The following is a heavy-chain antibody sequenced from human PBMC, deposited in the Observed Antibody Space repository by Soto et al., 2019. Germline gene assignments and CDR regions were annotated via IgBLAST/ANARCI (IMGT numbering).Heavy chain of an antibody. Sequence: EVQLLESGGGLVQPGGSLRLSCAASGFTFSSYAMSCVRQAPGKGLEWVSVITGSGGSTYYADSVKGRFTISTDNSKNTLFLQLYSLTAADTAVYYCAKVDDSSGHYYYPFDYWGQGTLVIVCS. CDR1: GFTFSSYA. V-gene: IGHV3-23*01. CDR2: ITGSGGST. D-gene: IGHD3-22*01. J-gene: IGHJ4*02. CDR3: AKVDDSSGHYYYPFDY.